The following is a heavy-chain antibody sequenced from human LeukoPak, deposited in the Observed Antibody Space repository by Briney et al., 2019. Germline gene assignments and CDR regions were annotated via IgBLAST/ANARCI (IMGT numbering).Heavy chain of an antibody. CDR1: GFTFDDYA. J-gene: IGHJ6*02. D-gene: IGHD3-16*01. Sequence: GGSLRLSCAASGFTFDDYAMHWVRQAPGKGLEWVSGISWNSGSIGYADSVKGRFTISRDNAKNSLYLQMNSLRAEDTALYYCAKVGGNGWGKHYYGLDVWGQGTTVTVSS. V-gene: IGHV3-9*01. CDR2: ISWNSGSI. CDR3: AKVGGNGWGKHYYGLDV.